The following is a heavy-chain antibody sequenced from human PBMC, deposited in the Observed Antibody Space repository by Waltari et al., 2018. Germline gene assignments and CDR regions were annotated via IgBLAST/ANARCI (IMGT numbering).Heavy chain of an antibody. V-gene: IGHV3-30*04. Sequence: VQLVESGGGVVQPGRYLRLSCSASGFTFSDYPMFWVRQAPGKGLEWVAFISYDGDKKYYTDSVKGRFTISRDNSKNTLYLQMNRLRAEDRAMYFCARDPHSSGYYPYFDYWGQGTLVTVSS. CDR3: ARDPHSSGYYPYFDY. CDR2: ISYDGDKK. CDR1: GFTFSDYP. D-gene: IGHD3-22*01. J-gene: IGHJ4*02.